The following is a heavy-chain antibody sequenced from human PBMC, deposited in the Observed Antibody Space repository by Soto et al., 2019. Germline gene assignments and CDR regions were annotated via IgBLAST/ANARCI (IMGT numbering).Heavy chain of an antibody. V-gene: IGHV4-31*03. Sequence: QVQLQESGPGLVKPSQTLSLTCSVSGASISSGNYYWSWIRQHPGKGLEWIGYIYYTGSTYYNPSLRSRITISEDMSKNHFSLRLSSVTAADTAVYYCARGREEAGGPFDYWGLGTLVTVSS. J-gene: IGHJ4*02. CDR1: GASISSGNYY. CDR3: ARGREEAGGPFDY. D-gene: IGHD3-10*01. CDR2: IYYTGST.